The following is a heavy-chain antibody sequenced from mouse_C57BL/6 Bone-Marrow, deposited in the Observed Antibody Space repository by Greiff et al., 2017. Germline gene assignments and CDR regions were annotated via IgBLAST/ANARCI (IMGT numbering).Heavy chain of an antibody. Sequence: EVQLQQSGAELVRPGASVKLSCTASGFNIKDDYMHWVKQRPEQGLEWIGWIDPENGDTEYASKFQGKATITADTSSNTAYLQLSSLTSEDTAVYYCTTDGDGVDYGGQGTTLTVSA. D-gene: IGHD3-3*01. CDR2: IDPENGDT. J-gene: IGHJ2*01. V-gene: IGHV14-4*01. CDR1: GFNIKDDY. CDR3: TTDGDGVDY.